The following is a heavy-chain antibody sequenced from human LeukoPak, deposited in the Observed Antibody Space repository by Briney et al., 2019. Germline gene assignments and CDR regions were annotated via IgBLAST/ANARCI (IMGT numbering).Heavy chain of an antibody. CDR3: ARGFDILTGYYGPLDY. J-gene: IGHJ4*02. D-gene: IGHD3-9*01. Sequence: GGSLRLSCAASGFTFSSYAMSWVRQAPGKGLEWVAVIWYDGSNKYYADSVKGRFTISRDNSKNTLYLQMNSLRAEDTAVYYCARGFDILTGYYGPLDYWGQGTLVTVSS. V-gene: IGHV3-33*08. CDR1: GFTFSSYA. CDR2: IWYDGSNK.